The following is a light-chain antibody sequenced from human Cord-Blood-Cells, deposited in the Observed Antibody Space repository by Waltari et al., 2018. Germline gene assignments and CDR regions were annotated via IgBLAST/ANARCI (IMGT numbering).Light chain of an antibody. V-gene: IGLV2-23*02. J-gene: IGLJ2*01. CDR1: SSDVGRYNL. CDR2: EVS. Sequence: QSALTQPASVSGSPGQSITISCTGTSSDVGRYNLLSWYQQHPGKAPKLMIYEVSKRPSGVSNRFSGSKSGNTASLTISGIKDEDEADYYCCSYAGSSTLVFGGGTKLTVL. CDR3: CSYAGSSTLV.